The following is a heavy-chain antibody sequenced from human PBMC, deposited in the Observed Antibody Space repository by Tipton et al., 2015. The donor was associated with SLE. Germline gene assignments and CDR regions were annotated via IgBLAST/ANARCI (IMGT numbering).Heavy chain of an antibody. J-gene: IGHJ2*01. CDR1: GGSISNGGNS. V-gene: IGHV4-61*08. Sequence: TLSLTCAVSGGSISNGGNSWSWIRQPPGKGLEWIGYIYYSGSTNYNPSLKSRVTISVDTSKNQFSLKLSSVTAADTAVYYCARGRYSSGFYWYFDLWGRGTLVTVSS. CDR3: ARGRYSSGFYWYFDL. CDR2: IYYSGST. D-gene: IGHD6-19*01.